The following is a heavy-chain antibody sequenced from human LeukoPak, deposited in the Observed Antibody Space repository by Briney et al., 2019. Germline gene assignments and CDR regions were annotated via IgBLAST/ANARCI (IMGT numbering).Heavy chain of an antibody. CDR2: ISGNDESA. V-gene: IGHV3-23*01. D-gene: IGHD3-10*01. CDR1: GFTFSSYA. CDR3: AKARYYYGSGSYYTDDAFDI. Sequence: GGSLRLSCAASGFTFSSYAMNWVRQAPGKGLEWVSAISGNDESAYYADSVEGRFTISRDNSKNTLYLQLNSLRAEDAAVYYCAKARYYYGSGSYYTDDAFDIWGQGTLVTVSS. J-gene: IGHJ3*02.